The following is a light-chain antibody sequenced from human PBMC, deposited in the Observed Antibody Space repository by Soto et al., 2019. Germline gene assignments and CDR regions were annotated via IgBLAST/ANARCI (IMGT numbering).Light chain of an antibody. V-gene: IGKV3-15*01. J-gene: IGKJ4*01. Sequence: EIVVTQATATRSVSRREGNARCSRASQSVSSKLAWYQQKPGQDPRLLIYGASTRATGITARFSGSGSGKEFTLTISSLQSEDFAVYYCQPYNNWPLTLGGGTKVDIK. CDR3: QPYNNWPLT. CDR2: GAS. CDR1: QSVSSK.